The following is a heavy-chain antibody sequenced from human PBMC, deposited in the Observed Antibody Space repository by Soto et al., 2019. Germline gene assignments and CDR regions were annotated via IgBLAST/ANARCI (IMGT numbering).Heavy chain of an antibody. CDR1: VYSISSGYY. CDR3: VMTRKKVRVVHQ. V-gene: IGHV4-38-2*01. J-gene: IGHJ4*02. Sequence: SETLSLTCAVSVYSISSGYYWGWIRQPPGKGLEWIGSIYHSGSTYYNPSLKSRGTISVDTSKNQFSLKLSSVTAADTAVYYCVMTRKKVRVVHQWGEATMVTLSS. CDR2: IYHSGST. D-gene: IGHD3-10*01.